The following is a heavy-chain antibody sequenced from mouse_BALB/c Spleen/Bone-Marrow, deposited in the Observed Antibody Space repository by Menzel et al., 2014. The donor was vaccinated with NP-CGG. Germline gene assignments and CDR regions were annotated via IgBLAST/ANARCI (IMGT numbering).Heavy chain of an antibody. CDR1: GYTFTDYN. Sequence: EVQLQQSGPELVKPGASVKISCKASGYTFTDYNIHWVKQSHGKSLEWIGYIYPYNGGSGYNQKFKSKATLTVDNSSSTAYMERLSLTSEDSSVYYCARLRGYAMDYWGQGTSVTVSS. D-gene: IGHD1-1*01. J-gene: IGHJ4*01. CDR2: IYPYNGGS. CDR3: ARLRGYAMDY. V-gene: IGHV1S29*02.